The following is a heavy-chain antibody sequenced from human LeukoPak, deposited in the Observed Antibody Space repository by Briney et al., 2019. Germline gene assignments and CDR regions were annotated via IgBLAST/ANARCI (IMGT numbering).Heavy chain of an antibody. CDR3: ARVWGSGTFDY. V-gene: IGHV4-34*01. J-gene: IGHJ4*02. CDR2: INHSGST. D-gene: IGHD3-16*01. Sequence: SETLSLTCAVYGGSFSGYYWSWIRQPPGKGLEWIGEINHSGSTNYNPSLKSRVTISVDTSKNQFSLKLRSVTAADTAVYYCARVWGSGTFDYWGQGTLVTVSS. CDR1: GGSFSGYY.